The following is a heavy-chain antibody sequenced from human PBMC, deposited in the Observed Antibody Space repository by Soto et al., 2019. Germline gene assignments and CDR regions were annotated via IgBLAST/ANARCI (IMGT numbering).Heavy chain of an antibody. CDR3: AKGRGLPSEFDY. J-gene: IGHJ4*02. CDR1: GFTFSDYA. Sequence: PVGSLRLSFAASGFTFSDYAMSWVRQAPGKGLEWVSVFSNTGGGTYYADSVKGRFTISRDNSKNMLYLQMTSLRAEDTDVYYCAKGRGLPSEFDYWGQGTLVTVSS. V-gene: IGHV3-23*01. CDR2: FSNTGGGT.